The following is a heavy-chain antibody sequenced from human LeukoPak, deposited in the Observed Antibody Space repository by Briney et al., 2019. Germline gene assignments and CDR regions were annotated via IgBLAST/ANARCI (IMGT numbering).Heavy chain of an antibody. J-gene: IGHJ5*02. CDR2: IYTSGST. V-gene: IGHV4-4*07. D-gene: IGHD4-11*01. Sequence: PSETLSLTCTVSGGSISSYYWSWIRQPAGKGLEWIGRIYTSGSTNYNPSLKSRVTMSVDTSKNQFSLKLSSVTAADTAVYYCARDQFKDYSNYENWFDPWGQGTLVTVSS. CDR3: ARDQFKDYSNYENWFDP. CDR1: GGSISSYY.